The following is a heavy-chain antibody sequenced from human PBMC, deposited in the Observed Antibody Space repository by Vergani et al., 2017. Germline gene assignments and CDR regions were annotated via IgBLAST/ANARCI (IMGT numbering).Heavy chain of an antibody. CDR1: GGSINSHNYY. Sequence: QVQLQESGPRLVRPSQTLSLTCTVSGGSINSHNYYWSWIRQPAGKGLEWIGRVYTSGMTNYNPSLKSRVTILVNRSKSQLSLKLTSVTAGDTAVYFCARELSYYYGSGSDDYNPYYYEGMDVWGPGTTVTVSS. V-gene: IGHV4-61*02. CDR3: ARELSYYYGSGSDDYNPYYYEGMDV. D-gene: IGHD3-10*01. J-gene: IGHJ6*02. CDR2: VYTSGMT.